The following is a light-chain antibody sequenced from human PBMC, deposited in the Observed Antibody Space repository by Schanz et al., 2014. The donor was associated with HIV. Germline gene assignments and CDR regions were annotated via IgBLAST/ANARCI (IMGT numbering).Light chain of an antibody. CDR2: AAS. V-gene: IGKV3-20*01. Sequence: EVVMTQSPAMLYVAPGERATLSCRASQSINNNYLTWYQQTPGQAPRLLIYAASSRATDIPGRFSGSGSGTEFTLTISRLEPEDFAVYYCQQYGSSPATFGQGTKVEIK. CDR3: QQYGSSPAT. J-gene: IGKJ1*01. CDR1: QSINNNY.